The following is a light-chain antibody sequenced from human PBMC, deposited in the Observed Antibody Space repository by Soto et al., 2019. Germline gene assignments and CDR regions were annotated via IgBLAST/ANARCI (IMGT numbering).Light chain of an antibody. Sequence: EFVLTQSPGTLSLSPGERATLSCRASQSVRSNYLAWYQQKPGQSPRLLIYGASNRATGIPDRFSGSGSGTDFSLTISRLEPEDFAVFYCHHYGSSAYTFGQVTTLEIK. CDR2: GAS. CDR3: HHYGSSAYT. CDR1: QSVRSNY. V-gene: IGKV3-20*01. J-gene: IGKJ2*01.